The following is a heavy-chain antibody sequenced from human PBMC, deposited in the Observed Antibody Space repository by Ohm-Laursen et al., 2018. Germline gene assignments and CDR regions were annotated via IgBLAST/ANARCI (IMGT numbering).Heavy chain of an antibody. D-gene: IGHD3-22*01. J-gene: IGHJ3*01. V-gene: IGHV3-48*01. CDR2: INSVSSHR. CDR1: GFTLSSYS. Sequence: SLRLFCAASGFTLSSYSMNWIRQAPGKGLEWLSYINSVSSHRYEGDSARGRFTMSRDNAKNSVDLQLTSLRAEDTAVYYCARSVSNSGYFRHDAFDLWGQGTMLIVSS. CDR3: ARSVSNSGYFRHDAFDL.